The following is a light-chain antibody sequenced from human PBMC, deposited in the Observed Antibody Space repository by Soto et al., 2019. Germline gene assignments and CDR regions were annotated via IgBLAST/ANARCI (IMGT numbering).Light chain of an antibody. J-gene: IGKJ5*01. V-gene: IGKV1-5*01. CDR1: QSISSW. CDR2: DAS. CDR3: QKYNSYTIT. Sequence: DIHTTPSPSTLSASVGDRVTITCRASQSISSWLAWYQQKPGKAPKLLIYDASSLESGVPSRFSGSGSGTEFTLTISSLQPDDFATYYCQKYNSYTITFGQGTRLEIK.